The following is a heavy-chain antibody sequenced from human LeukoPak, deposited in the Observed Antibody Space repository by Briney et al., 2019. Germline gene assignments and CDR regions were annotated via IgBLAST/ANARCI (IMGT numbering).Heavy chain of an antibody. CDR1: GFTVSSNY. CDR3: ARASGYSGYDPFDY. D-gene: IGHD5-12*01. V-gene: IGHV3-53*01. Sequence: GGSLRLSCAASGFTVSSNYMSWVRQAPGKGLEWVSVIYSGGDTYYADSVKGRFTISRDNSRNTLYLQMNTLRAEDTAVYYCARASGYSGYDPFDYWGQGTLVTVSS. J-gene: IGHJ4*02. CDR2: IYSGGDT.